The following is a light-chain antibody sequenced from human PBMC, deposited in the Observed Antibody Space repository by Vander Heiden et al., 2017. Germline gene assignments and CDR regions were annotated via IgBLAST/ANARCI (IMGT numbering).Light chain of an antibody. CDR3: QQDNSYYRT. CDR2: KAS. J-gene: IGKJ1*01. CDR1: QSISSW. Sequence: DIQMTQSPSTLSASVGDRVTITCRASQSISSWLAWYQPKPGKAPKLLIYKASSLESGVPSRFSGSGSGTEFTLTISSLQPDDFATYYCQQDNSYYRTFGQGTKVEIK. V-gene: IGKV1-5*03.